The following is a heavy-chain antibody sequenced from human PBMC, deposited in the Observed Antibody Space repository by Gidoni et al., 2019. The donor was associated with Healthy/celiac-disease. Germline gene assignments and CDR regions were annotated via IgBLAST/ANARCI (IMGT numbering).Heavy chain of an antibody. J-gene: IGHJ4*02. CDR1: GYTITELS. D-gene: IGHD2-15*01. V-gene: IGHV1-24*01. Sequence: QVQLVQSGAEVKKPGASVKVSCKASGYTITELSMHWVRQAPGKGLEWMGGFDPEDGETIYAQKFQGRVTMTEDTSTDTAYMELSSLRSEDTAVYYCATGLALGYCSGGSCSYFDYWGQGTLVTVSS. CDR2: FDPEDGET. CDR3: ATGLALGYCSGGSCSYFDY.